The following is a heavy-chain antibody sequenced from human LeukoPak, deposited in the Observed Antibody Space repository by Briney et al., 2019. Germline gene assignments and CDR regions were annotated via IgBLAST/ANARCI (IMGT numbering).Heavy chain of an antibody. V-gene: IGHV1-24*01. J-gene: IGHJ6*03. CDR3: ARDSTRPDSSWYDYYYYYYMDV. D-gene: IGHD6-13*01. Sequence: ASVKVSCKVSGYTLTELSMHWVRQAPGKGLEWMGGFDPEDGETIYAQKFQGRVTITADKSTSTAYMELSSLRSEDTAVYYCARDSTRPDSSWYDYYYYYYMDVWGKGTTVTVSS. CDR2: FDPEDGET. CDR1: GYTLTELS.